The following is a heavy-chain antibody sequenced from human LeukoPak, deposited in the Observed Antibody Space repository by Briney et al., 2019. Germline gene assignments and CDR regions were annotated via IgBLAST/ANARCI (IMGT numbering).Heavy chain of an antibody. CDR3: ARGYSSGWYYFDY. CDR2: IYSGGST. V-gene: IGHV3-53*01. CDR1: GFTVSSNY. J-gene: IGHJ4*02. D-gene: IGHD6-19*01. Sequence: GGSLRLSCAASGFTVSSNYMSWVRQAPGKGLEWVSVIYSGGSTYYADSAKGGFTISRDNSKNTLNLQMNSLRAEDTAVYYCARGYSSGWYYFDYWGQGTPVTVSS.